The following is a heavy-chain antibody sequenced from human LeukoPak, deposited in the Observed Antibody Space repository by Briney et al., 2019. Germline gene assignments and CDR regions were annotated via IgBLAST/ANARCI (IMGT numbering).Heavy chain of an antibody. D-gene: IGHD3-16*01. Sequence: GGSLRLSCVASGFTFNTYAMSWVRQSPGKGLEWVSTIAGNGYPFVVESVKGRFTVSGDNSRNTLYLQMSSLRPDDTAVYYCAKDGPYHFFDYWGQGALVTVSS. CDR2: IAGNGYP. V-gene: IGHV3-23*01. J-gene: IGHJ4*02. CDR3: AKDGPYHFFDY. CDR1: GFTFNTYA.